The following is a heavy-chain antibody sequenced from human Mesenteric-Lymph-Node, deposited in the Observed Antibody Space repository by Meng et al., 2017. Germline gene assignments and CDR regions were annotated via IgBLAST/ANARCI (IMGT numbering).Heavy chain of an antibody. CDR2: INPSGGST. V-gene: IGHV1-46*01. J-gene: IGHJ6*02. CDR1: GYTFTSYY. D-gene: IGHD6-19*01. Sequence: ASVKVSCKASGYTFTSYYMHWVRQAPGQGLEWMGIINPSGGSTSYAQKFQGRVTMTRDTSTSTVYMELSSLRSEDTAVYYCAGDFVRKVAGTEASGMDVWGQGTTVTVSS. CDR3: AGDFVRKVAGTEASGMDV.